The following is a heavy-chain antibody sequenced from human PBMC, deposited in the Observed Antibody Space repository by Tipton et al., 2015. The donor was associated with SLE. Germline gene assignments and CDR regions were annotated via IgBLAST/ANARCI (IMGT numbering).Heavy chain of an antibody. J-gene: IGHJ6*02. CDR1: GFTFSSYS. CDR3: ARDRGPYYYGMDV. Sequence: SLRLSCAASGFTFSSYSMNWVRQAPGKGLEWVSSISSSSSYIYYADSVKGRFTISRDNAKNSLYLQMNSLRAEDTAVYYCARDRGPYYYGMDVWGQGTTVTVSS. CDR2: ISSSSSYI. V-gene: IGHV3-21*01. D-gene: IGHD3-10*01.